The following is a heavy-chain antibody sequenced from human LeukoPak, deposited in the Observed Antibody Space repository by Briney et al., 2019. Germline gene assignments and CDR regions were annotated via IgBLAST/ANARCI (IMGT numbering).Heavy chain of an antibody. CDR2: ISYDGSNK. Sequence: PGGSLRLSCAASGFTFSSYAMHWVRQAPGKGLEWVAVISYDGSNKYYADSVKGRFTISRDNSKNTLYLQMNSLRAEDTAVYYCAREHYYDSSGYPLTPDYWGQGTLVTVSS. CDR3: AREHYYDSSGYPLTPDY. J-gene: IGHJ4*02. V-gene: IGHV3-30-3*01. D-gene: IGHD3-22*01. CDR1: GFTFSSYA.